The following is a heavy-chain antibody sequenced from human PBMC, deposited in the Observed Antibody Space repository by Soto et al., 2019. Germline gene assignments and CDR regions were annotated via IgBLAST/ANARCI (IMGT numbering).Heavy chain of an antibody. CDR1: GDSVSINSAA. CDR3: ARGPQPYSSRHYYYHGMDV. V-gene: IGHV6-1*01. Sequence: SQTLSLTCAISGDSVSINSAAWNWIRQSPSRGLEWLGRTYYRSKWYNDYAVSVKSRITINPDTSKNQFSLQLNSVTPEDTAVYYCARGPQPYSSRHYYYHGMDVWGQGTTVTVSS. D-gene: IGHD6-13*01. J-gene: IGHJ6*02. CDR2: TYYRSKWYN.